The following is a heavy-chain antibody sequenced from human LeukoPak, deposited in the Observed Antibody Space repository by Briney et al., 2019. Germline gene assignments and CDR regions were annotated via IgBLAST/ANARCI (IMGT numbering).Heavy chain of an antibody. J-gene: IGHJ4*02. CDR3: ARDQGAVAYIDC. CDR2: ISSNGGST. V-gene: IGHV3-64*01. Sequence: PGGSLRLSCAPSGFTFSSYAMHWVRHAPGKGLEYVSAISSNGGSTYYANSVKGRFTISRDNSKNTLYLQMGSLRAEDMAVYYCARDQGAVAYIDCWGQGTLVTVSS. D-gene: IGHD6-19*01. CDR1: GFTFSSYA.